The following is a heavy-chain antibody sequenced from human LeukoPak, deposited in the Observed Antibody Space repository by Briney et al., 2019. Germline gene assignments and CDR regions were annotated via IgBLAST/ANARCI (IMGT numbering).Heavy chain of an antibody. CDR2: IWYDGSNK. Sequence: GRSLRLSCAASGFTSSSYGMHWVRQAPGKGLEWVAVIWYDGSNKYYADSVKGRFTISRDNSKNTLYLQMNSLRAEDTAVYYCARDLRRGTFDYWGQGTLVTVSS. V-gene: IGHV3-33*01. D-gene: IGHD1-1*01. CDR3: ARDLRRGTFDY. CDR1: GFTSSSYG. J-gene: IGHJ4*02.